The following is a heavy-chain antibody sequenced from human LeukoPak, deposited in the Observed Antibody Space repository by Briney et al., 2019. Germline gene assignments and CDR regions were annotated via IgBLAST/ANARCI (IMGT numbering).Heavy chain of an antibody. D-gene: IGHD6-13*01. J-gene: IGHJ4*02. CDR1: GGSISSSNW. V-gene: IGHV4-4*02. CDR3: ASKTIATPATFDY. CDR2: IHHGGST. Sequence: SETLSLTCAVSGGSISSSNWWNWVRQPPGKGLEWIGEIHHGGSTNYNPSLKSRVTISLDKSKNQFSLKLSSVTAADTAVYYCASKTIATPATFDYWGQGTLVTVSS.